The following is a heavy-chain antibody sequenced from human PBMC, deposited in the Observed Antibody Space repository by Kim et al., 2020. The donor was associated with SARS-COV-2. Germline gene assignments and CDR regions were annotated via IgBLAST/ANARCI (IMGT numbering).Heavy chain of an antibody. CDR2: MNPNSGNT. CDR3: ARGPNGDPALHY. J-gene: IGHJ4*02. D-gene: IGHD4-17*01. Sequence: ASVKVSCKASGYTFTSYDINWVRQATGQGLEWMGWMNPNSGNTGYAQKFQGRVTMTRNTSISTAYMELSSLRSEDTAVYYCARGPNGDPALHYWGQGTLVTVSS. V-gene: IGHV1-8*01. CDR1: GYTFTSYD.